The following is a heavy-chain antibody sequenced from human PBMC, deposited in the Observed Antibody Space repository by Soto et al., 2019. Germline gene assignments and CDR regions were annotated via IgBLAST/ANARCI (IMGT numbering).Heavy chain of an antibody. Sequence: SETLSLTCTVSGGSISSSSYYWGWIRQPPGKGLEWIGSIYYSGSTYYNPSLKSRVTISVDTSKNQFSLKLSSVTAADTAVYYCARGPVRMDVWGQGTTVTVSS. CDR2: IYYSGST. V-gene: IGHV4-39*01. CDR3: ARGPVRMDV. CDR1: GGSISSSSYY. J-gene: IGHJ6*02.